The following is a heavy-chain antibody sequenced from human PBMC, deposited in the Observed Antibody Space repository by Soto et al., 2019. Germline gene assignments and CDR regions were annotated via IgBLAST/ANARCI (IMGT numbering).Heavy chain of an antibody. V-gene: IGHV4-34*01. D-gene: IGHD3-3*01. CDR2: INHSGST. CDR1: GGSFSGYY. J-gene: IGHJ4*02. CDR3: ARGTTYYDFWSGYYHDY. Sequence: SETLSLTCAVHGGSFSGYYWSWILQPPGKGLEWIGEINHSGSTNYNPSLKSRVTISVDTSKNQFSLKLSSVTAADTAVYYCARGTTYYDFWSGYYHDYWGQGTLVTVS.